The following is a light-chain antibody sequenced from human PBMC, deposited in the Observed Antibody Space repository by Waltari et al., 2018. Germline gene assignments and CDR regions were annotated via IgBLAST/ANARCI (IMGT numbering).Light chain of an antibody. Sequence: EIVMTQSPATLSVSPGERATLSCRASQSLNTNLAWYQQKPGQAPRRRIHGASTRATGIPARVSGHGSGTDFTLTISSLQSEDFALYYCQQYNDWPPYTFAQGTKLEIK. J-gene: IGKJ2*01. CDR3: QQYNDWPPYT. CDR2: GAS. CDR1: QSLNTN. V-gene: IGKV3-15*01.